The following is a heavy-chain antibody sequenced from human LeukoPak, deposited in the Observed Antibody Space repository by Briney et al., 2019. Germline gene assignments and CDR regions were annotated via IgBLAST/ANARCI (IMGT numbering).Heavy chain of an antibody. V-gene: IGHV4-4*02. CDR2: ISHSGTT. Sequence: SETLSLTCGVSGASISRPYWWGWVRQPPGKGLEWIAEISHSGTTHYNPSLKSRVIISVDKSKNQVFLKLNSVTAADTAMYYCARDGGSDQYYFDNWGQGTLVTVSS. D-gene: IGHD6-19*01. J-gene: IGHJ4*02. CDR3: ARDGGSDQYYFDN. CDR1: GASISRPYW.